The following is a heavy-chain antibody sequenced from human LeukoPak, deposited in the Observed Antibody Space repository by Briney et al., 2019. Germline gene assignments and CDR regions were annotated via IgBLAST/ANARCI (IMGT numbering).Heavy chain of an antibody. D-gene: IGHD2-2*01. CDR2: INHSGST. CDR3: ASLWPYQLSAFDI. Sequence: PSETLSLTCAVYGGSFSGYYWSWIRQPPGKGLEWIGEINHSGSTNYNPSLKGRVTISVDTSKNQFSLKLSSETAADTAVYYCASLWPYQLSAFDIWGQGTMVTVSS. CDR1: GGSFSGYY. V-gene: IGHV4-34*01. J-gene: IGHJ3*02.